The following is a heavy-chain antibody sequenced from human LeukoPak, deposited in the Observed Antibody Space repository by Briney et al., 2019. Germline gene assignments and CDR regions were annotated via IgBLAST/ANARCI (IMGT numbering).Heavy chain of an antibody. CDR3: AGVLGSRDYYGMDV. J-gene: IGHJ6*02. V-gene: IGHV3-33*01. D-gene: IGHD6-13*01. CDR1: GFTFSSYG. CDR2: IWYDGSNK. Sequence: GRSLRLSCAASGFTFSSYGMHWVRQAPGKGLEWVAVIWYDGSNKYYADSVKGRFTISRDNSKNTLYLQMNSLRAEDTAVYYCAGVLGSRDYYGMDVWGQGTTVTVSS.